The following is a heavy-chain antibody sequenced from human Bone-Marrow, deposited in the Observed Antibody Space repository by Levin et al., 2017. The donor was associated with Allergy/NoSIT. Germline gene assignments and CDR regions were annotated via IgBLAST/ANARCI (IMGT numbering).Heavy chain of an antibody. CDR1: GSSIRNYF. CDR3: ARDSEAVVRGHLYY. CDR2: TYLGGDT. V-gene: IGHV4-59*01. Sequence: SQTLSLPCTVSGSSIRNYFWSWLRQSERGLEWIGYTYLGGDTEYNPSLKNRVTISLDTAKNHFTLRLTSVTAADTALYYCARDSEAVVRGHLYYWGQGALVAVSS. J-gene: IGHJ4*02. D-gene: IGHD3-10*01.